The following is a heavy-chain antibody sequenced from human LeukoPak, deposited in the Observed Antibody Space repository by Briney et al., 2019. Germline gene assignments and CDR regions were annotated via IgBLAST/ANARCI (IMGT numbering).Heavy chain of an antibody. V-gene: IGHV4-39*01. Sequence: SETLSLTCTVSGGFISSSSYFWCWIRQPPGKGLEGIGDIYYSGSNHYNPSLKSRVTMSIDTSKNQFSLKLSSVTAADTAVYYCARGKELLRWPKSVDYWGQGTLVTVSS. CDR3: ARGKELLRWPKSVDY. CDR2: IYYSGSN. D-gene: IGHD4-23*01. J-gene: IGHJ4*02. CDR1: GGFISSSSYF.